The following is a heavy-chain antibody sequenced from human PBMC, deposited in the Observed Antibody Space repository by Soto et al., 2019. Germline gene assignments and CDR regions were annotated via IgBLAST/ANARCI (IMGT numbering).Heavy chain of an antibody. CDR1: GGSFSGYY. CDR2: INHSGST. CDR3: ARVRDSSGYYSTTRIDY. D-gene: IGHD3-22*01. J-gene: IGHJ4*02. V-gene: IGHV4-34*01. Sequence: QVQLQQWGAGLLKPSETLSLTCAVYGGSFSGYYWSWIRQPPGKGLEWIGEINHSGSTNYNPSLKSRVTISVDTSKNKFSLKLSSVTAADTAVYYCARVRDSSGYYSTTRIDYWGQGTLVTVSS.